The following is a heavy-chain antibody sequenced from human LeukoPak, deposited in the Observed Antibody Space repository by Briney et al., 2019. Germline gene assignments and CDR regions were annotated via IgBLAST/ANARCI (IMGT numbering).Heavy chain of an antibody. D-gene: IGHD3-22*01. CDR2: IYYSGST. CDR3: ARSIVPPSGYYPDY. V-gene: IGHV4-39*07. J-gene: IGHJ4*02. CDR1: GGSISSSSYY. Sequence: NASETLSLTCTVSGGSISSSSYYWGWIRQPPGKGLEWIGSIYYSGSTYYNPSLKSRVTISVDTSKNQFSLKLSSVTAADTAVYYCARSIVPPSGYYPDYWGQGTLVTVSS.